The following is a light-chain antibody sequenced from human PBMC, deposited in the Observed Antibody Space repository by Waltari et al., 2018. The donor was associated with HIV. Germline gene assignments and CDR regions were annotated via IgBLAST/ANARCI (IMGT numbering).Light chain of an antibody. CDR2: END. V-gene: IGLV6-57*01. CDR1: GDTIAPFY. CDR3: QSYDDTTYV. J-gene: IGLJ1*01. Sequence: NFTLTQPHSVSGSPGKTVTISCTRNGDTIAPFYVQWYQLRPGSSPTTLIYENDQRPSGVPDRFSGSIDTSSNSASLSISGLKTEDEADYYCQSYDDTTYVFGTGTKVTV.